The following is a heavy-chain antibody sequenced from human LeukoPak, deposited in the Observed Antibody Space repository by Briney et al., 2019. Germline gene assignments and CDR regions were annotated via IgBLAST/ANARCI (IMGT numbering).Heavy chain of an antibody. J-gene: IGHJ4*02. D-gene: IGHD1-26*01. CDR2: ISYDGFTK. V-gene: IGHV3-30-3*01. Sequence: GGSLRLSCAVSGFTFNKYAIRWVRQAPGKGLEWVAFISYDGFTKYYADSVKGRFTISRDNSQNTLDLQMNSLRAEDTAVFYCARDLSERYSTDYWGQGTLVTVSS. CDR3: ARDLSERYSTDY. CDR1: GFTFNKYA.